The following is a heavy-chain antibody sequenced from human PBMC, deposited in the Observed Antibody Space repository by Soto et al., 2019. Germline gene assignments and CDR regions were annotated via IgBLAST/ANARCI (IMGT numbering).Heavy chain of an antibody. CDR1: GFTFSSYA. Sequence: LRLSCAASGFTFSSYAMSWIRQPPGKGLEWIGEVSHTGSTNYNPSLKSRVTMSVDTSKNQVSLTLRSVTAADTAVYYCVRGDIAARLATCGQGTLVNVS. J-gene: IGHJ5*02. V-gene: IGHV4-34*01. D-gene: IGHD6-6*01. CDR3: VRGDIAARLAT. CDR2: VSHTGST.